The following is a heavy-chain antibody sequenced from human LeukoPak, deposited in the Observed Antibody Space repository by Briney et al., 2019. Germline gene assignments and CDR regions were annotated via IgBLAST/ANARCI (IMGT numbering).Heavy chain of an antibody. D-gene: IGHD3-10*01. Sequence: SETLSLTCTVSGGSISSSSYYWGWIRQPPGKGLEWIGEINHSGSTNYNPSLKSRVTISVDTSKNQFSLKLSSVTAADTAVYYCAREARGPVDYWGQGTLVTVSS. CDR3: AREARGPVDY. CDR2: INHSGST. CDR1: GGSISSSSYY. V-gene: IGHV4-39*07. J-gene: IGHJ4*02.